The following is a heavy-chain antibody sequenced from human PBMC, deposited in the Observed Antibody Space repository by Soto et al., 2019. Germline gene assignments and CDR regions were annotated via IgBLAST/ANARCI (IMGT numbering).Heavy chain of an antibody. J-gene: IGHJ4*02. V-gene: IGHV4-34*01. Sequence: PSETLSLTCAVYGGSFSGYYWSWIRQPPGKGLEWIGELNHSGSTNYNPSLKSRVTISVDTSKNQFSLKLSSVTAAATAVYYCERVRVNHYGSGSPSDWGQGTMVTVS. D-gene: IGHD3-10*01. CDR2: LNHSGST. CDR3: ERVRVNHYGSGSPSD. CDR1: GGSFSGYY.